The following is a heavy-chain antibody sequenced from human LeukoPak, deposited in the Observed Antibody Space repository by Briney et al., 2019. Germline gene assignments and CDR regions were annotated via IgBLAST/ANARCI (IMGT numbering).Heavy chain of an antibody. CDR1: GGSISSHY. J-gene: IGHJ5*02. D-gene: IGHD3-22*01. V-gene: IGHV4-59*11. Sequence: SETLSLTCTVSGGSISSHYWSWIRQPPGKGLEWIGYIYYSGSTNYNPSPKSRVTISLDTSKNQFSLKLTSVTAADTAVYYCARDPRYTSVDSSGYYYGWFDPWGQGTLVTVSS. CDR2: IYYSGST. CDR3: ARDPRYTSVDSSGYYYGWFDP.